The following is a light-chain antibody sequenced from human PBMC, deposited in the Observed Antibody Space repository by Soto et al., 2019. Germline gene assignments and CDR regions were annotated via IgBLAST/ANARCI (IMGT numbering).Light chain of an antibody. Sequence: EIVLTQSPVTLPLSPGERATLSCRASQSVSRSLAWYQQKPGQAPRLLVYDASNRATGIPARFSGSGSGTDFTLTISSLEPEDFAVYFCQHRGNWPLTFGGGTKVEIK. CDR3: QHRGNWPLT. J-gene: IGKJ4*01. CDR1: QSVSRS. CDR2: DAS. V-gene: IGKV3-11*01.